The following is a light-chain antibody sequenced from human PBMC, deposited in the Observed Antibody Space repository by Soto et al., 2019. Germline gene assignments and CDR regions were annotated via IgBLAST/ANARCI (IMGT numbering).Light chain of an antibody. CDR3: MQAGT. J-gene: IGKJ5*01. Sequence: DIVMTQSPLSLPVTPGEPASISCRSSQSLLHGNTYNYLDWYLQKPGQSPQLLIYLGSNRASGVPDRFSGSGSGTDFTLKISRVEAEDVGVYYCMQAGTFGQGTRLEIK. V-gene: IGKV2-28*01. CDR2: LGS. CDR1: QSLLHGNTYNY.